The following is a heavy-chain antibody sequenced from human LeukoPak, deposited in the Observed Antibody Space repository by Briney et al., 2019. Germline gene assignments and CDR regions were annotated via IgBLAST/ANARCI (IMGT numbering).Heavy chain of an antibody. Sequence: ASVKVSCKASGYTFTGYYMHWVRQAPGQGLEWMGWINPNSGGTNYAQKFQGRVTMTRDTSISTAYMELSRLRSDGTAVYYCARGRRALIYCSSTSCYTGDWFDPWGQGTLVTVSS. D-gene: IGHD2-2*02. V-gene: IGHV1-2*02. CDR1: GYTFTGYY. CDR2: INPNSGGT. CDR3: ARGRRALIYCSSTSCYTGDWFDP. J-gene: IGHJ5*02.